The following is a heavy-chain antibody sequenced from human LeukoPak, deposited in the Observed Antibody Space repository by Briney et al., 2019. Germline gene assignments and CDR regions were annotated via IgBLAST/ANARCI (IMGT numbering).Heavy chain of an antibody. CDR1: GFTFSNYA. Sequence: PGGSLRLSCAASGFTFSNYALSWVRQAPGKGLEWVSAISGSGGSTYYADSVKGRFTISRDNSKNTLYLQMNSLRAEDTAVYYCAKDGRHYGSGKPSWFDPWGQGILVTVSS. CDR3: AKDGRHYGSGKPSWFDP. D-gene: IGHD3-10*01. V-gene: IGHV3-23*01. J-gene: IGHJ5*02. CDR2: ISGSGGST.